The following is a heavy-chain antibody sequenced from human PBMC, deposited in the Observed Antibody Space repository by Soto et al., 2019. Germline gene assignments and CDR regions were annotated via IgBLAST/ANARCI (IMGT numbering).Heavy chain of an antibody. CDR2: ISYDGSNK. V-gene: IGHV3-30*03. CDR1: GFTFSSYG. CDR3: AAGRLVVVPAASSRGWFDP. J-gene: IGHJ5*02. Sequence: GGSLRLSCAASGFTFSSYGMHWVRQAPGKGLEWVAVISYDGSNKYYADSVKGRFTISRDNSKNTLYLQMNGLRAEDTAVYYRAAGRLVVVPAASSRGWFDPWGQGTLVTVSS. D-gene: IGHD2-2*01.